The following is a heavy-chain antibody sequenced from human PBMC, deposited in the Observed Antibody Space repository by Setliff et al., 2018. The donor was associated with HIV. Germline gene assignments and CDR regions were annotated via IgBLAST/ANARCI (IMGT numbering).Heavy chain of an antibody. D-gene: IGHD1-7*01. J-gene: IGHJ4*02. Sequence: SGPTLVNPTQTLTLTCDFSGFSLSTSGVGVGWIRQPPGKAPEWVALLYWNDDKRYSPSLRNRLTITRDTSKKRIVLTVASLNRADSATYYCAHSGRELRGPYFDYWGQGIPVTVSS. CDR3: AHSGRELRGPYFDY. V-gene: IGHV2-5*01. CDR1: GFSLSTSGVG. CDR2: LYWNDDK.